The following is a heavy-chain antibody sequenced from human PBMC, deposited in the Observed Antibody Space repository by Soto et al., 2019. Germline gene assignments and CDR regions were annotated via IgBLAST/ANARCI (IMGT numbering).Heavy chain of an antibody. D-gene: IGHD1-26*01. V-gene: IGHV1-69*13. J-gene: IGHJ4*02. CDR3: ARVGAARTTDY. CDR2: IIPIFGTA. CDR1: GGTFSSYA. Sequence: GASVKVSCKASGGTFSSYAISWVRQASGQGLEWMGGIIPIFGTANYAQKFQGRVTITADESTSTAYMELSSLRSEDTAVYYCARVGAARTTDYWGQGTLVTVSS.